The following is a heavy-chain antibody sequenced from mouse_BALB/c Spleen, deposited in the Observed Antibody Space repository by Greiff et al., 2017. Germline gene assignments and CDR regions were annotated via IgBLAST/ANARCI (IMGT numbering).Heavy chain of an antibody. J-gene: IGHJ4*01. D-gene: IGHD1-2*01. CDR1: GFTFSSFG. CDR3: AREGYGVGYAMDY. Sequence: SGGGLVQPGGSRKLSCAASGFTFSSFGMHWVRQAPEKGLEWVAYISSGSSTIYYADTVKGRFTISRDNPKNTLFLQLTSLRSEDTAMYYCAREGYGVGYAMDYWGQGTSVTVSS. CDR2: ISSGSSTI. V-gene: IGHV5-17*02.